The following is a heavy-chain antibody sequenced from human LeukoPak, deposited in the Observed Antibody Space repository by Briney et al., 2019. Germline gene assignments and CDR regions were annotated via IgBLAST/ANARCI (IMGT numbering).Heavy chain of an antibody. CDR2: INPSGGST. CDR1: GYTFTSYY. V-gene: IGHV1-46*01. D-gene: IGHD1-1*01. CDR3: ARDGGTTGTTFYYYYGMDV. Sequence: ASVKVSCKASGYTFTSYYMHWVRQAPGQGLEWMGIINPSGGSTSYAQKFQGRVTMTRDTSISTAYMELSRLRSDDTAVYYCARDGGTTGTTFYYYYGMDVWGQGTTVTVSS. J-gene: IGHJ6*02.